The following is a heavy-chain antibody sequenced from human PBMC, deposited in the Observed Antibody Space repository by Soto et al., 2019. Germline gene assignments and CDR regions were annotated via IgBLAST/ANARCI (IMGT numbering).Heavy chain of an antibody. CDR1: GFTFGDYG. Sequence: GGSLRRSCAASGFTFGDYGMSWVRQAPGKELEWVSGTNWNGGSTGYADSVKGRFTISRDNAKNSLYLQMNSLRAEDTALYYCARVPPGGYSGYDSAFDIWGQGTMVTVSS. CDR2: TNWNGGST. D-gene: IGHD5-12*01. CDR3: ARVPPGGYSGYDSAFDI. V-gene: IGHV3-20*04. J-gene: IGHJ3*02.